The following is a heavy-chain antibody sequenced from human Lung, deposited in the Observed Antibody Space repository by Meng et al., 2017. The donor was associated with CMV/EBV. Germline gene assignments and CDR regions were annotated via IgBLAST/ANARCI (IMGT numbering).Heavy chain of an antibody. CDR2: VFHTGDT. V-gene: IGHV4-59*01. Sequence: SXTLSLXCNISGDSMANFYWTWIRQPPGKGLEWVGSVFHTGDTKYNSSLKGRLTLSVDTSRKQVSLRLVSLNTADTATYYCARGRSCVDGVCYDDHNYFGPXRQGXLVTVSS. CDR3: ARGRSCVDGVCYDDHNYFGP. J-gene: IGHJ5*02. CDR1: GDSMANFY. D-gene: IGHD2-21*02.